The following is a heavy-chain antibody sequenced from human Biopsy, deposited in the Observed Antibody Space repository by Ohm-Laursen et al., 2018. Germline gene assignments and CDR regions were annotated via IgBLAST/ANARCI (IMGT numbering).Heavy chain of an antibody. CDR3: ARGSGYFKLDV. CDR1: GESSSGYF. D-gene: IGHD5-12*01. CDR2: INQSGST. Sequence: LTCAVNGESSSGYFWNWIRQPPGKGLEWIGEINQSGSTKYNPSLKRRATLSADSSNSQFSLRLTSVTAADTAIYYCARGSGYFKLDVWGQGTTVTVSS. V-gene: IGHV4-34*01. J-gene: IGHJ6*02.